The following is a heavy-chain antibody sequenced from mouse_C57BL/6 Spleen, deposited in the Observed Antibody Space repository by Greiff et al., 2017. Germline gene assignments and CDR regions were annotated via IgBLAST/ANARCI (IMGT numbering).Heavy chain of an antibody. CDR3: AREGLRRAY. CDR1: GYSITSGYY. V-gene: IGHV3-6*01. CDR2: ISYDGSN. D-gene: IGHD2-4*01. Sequence: DVKLVESGPGLVKPSQSLSLTCSVTGYSITSGYYWNWIRQFPGNKLEWMGYISYDGSNNYNPSLKNRISITRDTSKNQFFLKLNSVTTEDTATYYCAREGLRRAYWGQGTLVTVSA. J-gene: IGHJ3*01.